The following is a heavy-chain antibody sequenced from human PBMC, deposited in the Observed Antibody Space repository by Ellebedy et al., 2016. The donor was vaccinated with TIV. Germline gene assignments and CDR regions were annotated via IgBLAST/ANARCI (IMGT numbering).Heavy chain of an antibody. CDR3: ARDEGGYYDILTGYYHPGYFDY. CDR1: GGSISSGGYY. J-gene: IGHJ4*02. V-gene: IGHV4-31*03. Sequence: SETLSLXXTVSGGSISSGGYYWSWIRQHPGKGLEWIGYIYYSGSTYYSPSLKSRVTISVDTSKNQFSLKLSSVTAADTAVYYCARDEGGYYDILTGYYHPGYFDYWGQGTLVTVSS. D-gene: IGHD3-9*01. CDR2: IYYSGST.